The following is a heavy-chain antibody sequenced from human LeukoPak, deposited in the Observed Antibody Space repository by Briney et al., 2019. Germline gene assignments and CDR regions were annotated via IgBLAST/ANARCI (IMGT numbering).Heavy chain of an antibody. D-gene: IGHD3-3*01. J-gene: IGHJ4*02. CDR1: GGSFSGYY. CDR3: ASLRERSYYARGFDY. Sequence: NPSGTLSLTCAVYGGSFSGYYWSWIRQPPGKGLEWIGEINHSGSTNYNPSLKSRVTISVDTSKNQFSLKLSSVTAADTAVYYCASLRERSYYARGFDYWGQGTLVTVSS. CDR2: INHSGST. V-gene: IGHV4-34*01.